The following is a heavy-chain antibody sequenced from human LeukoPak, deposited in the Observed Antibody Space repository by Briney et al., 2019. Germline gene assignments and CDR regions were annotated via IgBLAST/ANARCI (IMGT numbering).Heavy chain of an antibody. Sequence: GASVKVSCKASGYTFGTHWMHWVRQAPGQGLEWMAIINPSGDFTSYSQKFQGRVTVTRDMSTRTAYMELSSLRSEDTAVYYCARGKRELWFGEQYYYFDYWGQGTLVTVSS. CDR3: ARGKRELWFGEQYYYFDY. D-gene: IGHD3-10*01. J-gene: IGHJ4*02. CDR1: GYTFGTHW. CDR2: INPSGDFT. V-gene: IGHV1-46*01.